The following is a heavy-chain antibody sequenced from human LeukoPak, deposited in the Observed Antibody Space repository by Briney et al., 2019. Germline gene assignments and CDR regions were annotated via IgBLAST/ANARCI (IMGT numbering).Heavy chain of an antibody. CDR3: ARNSPNIVATIEDWFDP. CDR1: GGSISSSSYY. Sequence: NPSETLSLTCTVSGGSISSSSYYWGWIRQPPGKGLEWIGSIYYSGSTYYNPSLKSRVTISVDTSKNQFSLKLSSVTAADTAVYYCARNSPNIVATIEDWFDPWGQGTLVTVSS. D-gene: IGHD5-12*01. J-gene: IGHJ5*02. CDR2: IYYSGST. V-gene: IGHV4-39*07.